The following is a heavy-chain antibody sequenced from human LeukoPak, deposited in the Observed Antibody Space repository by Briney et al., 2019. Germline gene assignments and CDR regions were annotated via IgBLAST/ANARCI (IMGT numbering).Heavy chain of an antibody. Sequence: SGGSLRLSCAASGFTFRSYAMSWVRQALGKGLEWVSTISGSGGSTYYADSVKGRFTISRDNSKDTLYLQMNSLRAEDTAVYYCAIAVAGTYFQHWGQGTLVTVSS. CDR2: ISGSGGST. CDR3: AIAVAGTYFQH. J-gene: IGHJ1*01. D-gene: IGHD6-19*01. CDR1: GFTFRSYA. V-gene: IGHV3-23*01.